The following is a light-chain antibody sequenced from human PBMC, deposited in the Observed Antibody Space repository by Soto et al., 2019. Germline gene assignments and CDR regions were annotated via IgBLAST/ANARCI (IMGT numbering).Light chain of an antibody. CDR2: GAS. CDR1: QSVSSN. CDR3: QQYNNWPRT. J-gene: IGKJ1*01. Sequence: EIVMTQSPATLSLSPGERATLSCRASQSVSSNLAWYQQEPGQAPRLLIYGASTRATGIPARFSGSGSGTEFTLTISSLQSEDFAVYYCQQYNNWPRTFGQGTKVDNK. V-gene: IGKV3-15*01.